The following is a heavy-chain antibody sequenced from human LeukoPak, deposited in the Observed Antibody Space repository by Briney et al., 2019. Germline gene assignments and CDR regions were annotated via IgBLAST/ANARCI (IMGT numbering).Heavy chain of an antibody. D-gene: IGHD3-10*01. CDR3: ARTPRLWLAFDS. CDR2: IQQDGNEK. Sequence: PGGSLRLSCAASGFTFSNYWMNWVRQAPGKGLEWVANIQQDGNEKYYVDSVKDRFTISRDNAKSSLYLHMNSLRAEDTAVYYCARTPRLWLAFDSWGQGTMVTVSS. CDR1: GFTFSNYW. J-gene: IGHJ4*02. V-gene: IGHV3-7*03.